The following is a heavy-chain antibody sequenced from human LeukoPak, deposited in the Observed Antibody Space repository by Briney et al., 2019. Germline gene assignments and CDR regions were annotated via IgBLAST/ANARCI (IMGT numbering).Heavy chain of an antibody. V-gene: IGHV3-33*01. CDR3: ARDGNLSACYHRYSTFDN. J-gene: IGHJ4*02. CDR1: GFSFSHHG. Sequence: RSLRLSYVASGFSFSHHGMHWVRQAPGKGLEWVAVIWFDGSKKYYGDSVKGRFTISRDNSKNTLDLQMDSLRADDTAIYFCARDGNLSACYHRYSTFDNWGQGTLVTVSS. D-gene: IGHD2-15*01. CDR2: IWFDGSKK.